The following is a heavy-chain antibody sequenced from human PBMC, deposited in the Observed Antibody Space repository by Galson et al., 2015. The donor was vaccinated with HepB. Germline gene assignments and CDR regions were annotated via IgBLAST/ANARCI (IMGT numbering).Heavy chain of an antibody. D-gene: IGHD2-2*01. CDR1: GFPFFTYA. V-gene: IGHV3-23*01. CDR3: AMSSSWYYLDY. CDR2: ISGGGGDT. J-gene: IGHJ4*02. Sequence: SLRLSCAASGFPFFTYAMSWVRQAPGKGLEWVSTISGGGGDTPYADSVKGRFTISRDNSKNTLYLQMNSLRAEDTALYFCAMSSSWYYLDYWGQGTLVTVSS.